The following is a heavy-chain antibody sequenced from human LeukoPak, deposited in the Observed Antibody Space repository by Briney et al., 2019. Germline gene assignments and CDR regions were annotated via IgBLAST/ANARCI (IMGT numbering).Heavy chain of an antibody. CDR3: AKDPGGGTNFDY. CDR2: IRYDGSNK. CDR1: GFTFSSYT. V-gene: IGHV3-30*02. D-gene: IGHD1-14*01. Sequence: GGSLRLSCAASGFTFSSYTMNWVRQAPGKGLEWVAFIRYDGSNKYYADSVKGRFTISRDNSKNTLYLQMNSLRAEDTAVYYCAKDPGGGTNFDYWGQGTLVTVSS. J-gene: IGHJ4*02.